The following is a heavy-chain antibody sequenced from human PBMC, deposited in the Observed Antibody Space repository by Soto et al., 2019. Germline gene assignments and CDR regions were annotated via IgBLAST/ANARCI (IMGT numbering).Heavy chain of an antibody. J-gene: IGHJ4*02. CDR2: ISYDGSNK. CDR1: GFTFSSYA. Sequence: GGSLRLSCAASGFTFSSYALHWVRQAPGKGLEWVAVISYDGSNKYYADSVKGRFTISRDNSKNTLYLQMNSLRAEDTAVYYCARSSRGSGPYFDYWGQGTLVTVSS. V-gene: IGHV3-30-3*01. CDR3: ARSSRGSGPYFDY.